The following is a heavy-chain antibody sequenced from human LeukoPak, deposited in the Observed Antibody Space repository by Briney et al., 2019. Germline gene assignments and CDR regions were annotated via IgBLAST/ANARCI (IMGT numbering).Heavy chain of an antibody. CDR3: ARVTMTPGGGAFDI. CDR2: IYASGST. J-gene: IGHJ3*02. CDR1: GGSLSSGSDY. Sequence: SETLSLTCTVSGGSLSSGSDYWSWIRQSAGKGLEWIGRIYASGSTNYNPSLKSRVTISVDTSKNQFSLKLSSVTAADTAVYYCARVTMTPGGGAFDIWGQGTMVTVSS. D-gene: IGHD3-22*01. V-gene: IGHV4-61*02.